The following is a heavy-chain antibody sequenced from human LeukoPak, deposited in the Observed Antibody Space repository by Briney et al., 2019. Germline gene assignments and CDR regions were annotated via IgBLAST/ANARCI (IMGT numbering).Heavy chain of an antibody. Sequence: GGSLRLSCAASGFTFSSYGMHWVRQAPGKGLEWVAFIRYDGSNKYYADSVKGRFTTSRDNSRNTLSLQMNSLRVEDTAVYYCAVAGSGTFDIWGQGTVVIVSS. V-gene: IGHV3-30*02. CDR2: IRYDGSNK. J-gene: IGHJ3*02. D-gene: IGHD3-10*01. CDR3: AVAGSGTFDI. CDR1: GFTFSSYG.